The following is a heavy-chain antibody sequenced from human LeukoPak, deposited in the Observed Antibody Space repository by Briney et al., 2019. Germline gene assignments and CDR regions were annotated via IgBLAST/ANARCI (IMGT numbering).Heavy chain of an antibody. D-gene: IGHD3-3*01. CDR2: ISGSGGST. CDR3: ARDSTSSITIFGVGSDY. Sequence: GGSLRLSCAASGFTFSSYGMSWVRQAPGKGLEWGSAISGSGGSTYYADSVKGRFTISRDNSKNTLYLQMNSLRAEDTAVYYCARDSTSSITIFGVGSDYWGQGTLVTVSS. V-gene: IGHV3-23*01. CDR1: GFTFSSYG. J-gene: IGHJ4*02.